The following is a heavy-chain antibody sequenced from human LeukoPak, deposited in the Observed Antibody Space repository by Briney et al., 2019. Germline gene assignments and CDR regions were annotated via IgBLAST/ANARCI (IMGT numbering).Heavy chain of an antibody. CDR3: ARHRVCRSSSPLEY. D-gene: IGHD6-6*01. V-gene: IGHV4-59*08. CDR2: IYYTGST. Sequence: SETLSLTCIVPGRSPTTFLGCCIRQPPGKGLEWIGYIYYTGSTNYNPSLKSRVTMFVDMSKNQFSLRLSSVTAADTAVYYCARHRVCRSSSPLEYWGQGTLVTVSS. J-gene: IGHJ4*02. CDR1: GRSPTTFL.